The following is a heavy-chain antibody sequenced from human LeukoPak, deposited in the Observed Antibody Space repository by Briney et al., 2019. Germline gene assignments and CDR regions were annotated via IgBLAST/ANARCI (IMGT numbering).Heavy chain of an antibody. Sequence: PGGSLRLSCAASGFTFSSYAMSWVRQAPGKGLEWVSAISGSGGSTYYADSVKGRFTISRDNSKNTLYLRMNSLRAEDTAVYYCAKGDYGSGSYYDYWGQGTLVTVSS. V-gene: IGHV3-23*01. CDR3: AKGDYGSGSYYDY. J-gene: IGHJ4*02. CDR1: GFTFSSYA. CDR2: ISGSGGST. D-gene: IGHD3-10*01.